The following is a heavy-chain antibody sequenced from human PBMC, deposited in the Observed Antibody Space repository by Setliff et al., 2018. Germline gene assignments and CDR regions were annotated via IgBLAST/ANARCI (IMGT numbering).Heavy chain of an antibody. D-gene: IGHD3-22*01. CDR3: VTEVVDSRSSTDYRYYMDV. CDR2: IIPIFGTT. J-gene: IGHJ6*03. Sequence: SVKVSCKASGDTFSNYGITWVRQAPGQGLEWMGGIIPIFGTTTYEQKFLGRVKIITVESTNTAFMQLHSLISDDTAVYYWVTEVVDSRSSTDYRYYMDVWGKGTTVTVSS. CDR1: GDTFSNYG. V-gene: IGHV1-69*05.